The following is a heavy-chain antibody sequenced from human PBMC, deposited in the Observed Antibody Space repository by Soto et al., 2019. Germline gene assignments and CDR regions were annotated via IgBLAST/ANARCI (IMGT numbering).Heavy chain of an antibody. J-gene: IGHJ6*02. CDR3: ARDLRQLTHSYGIDV. CDR1: GYPSTDFY. CDR2: LNPNSGGT. Sequence: ASVKVSCKASGYPSTDFYLHWVRQAPGQGLEWIGWLNPNSGGTYYAQKFQGWVTMTRDTSINTAYLELSRLTSDATAVYYCARDLRQLTHSYGIDVWGQGTTVTVSS. V-gene: IGHV1-2*04.